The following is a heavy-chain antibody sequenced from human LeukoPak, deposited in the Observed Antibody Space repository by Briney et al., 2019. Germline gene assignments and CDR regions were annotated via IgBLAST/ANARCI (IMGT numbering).Heavy chain of an antibody. Sequence: TSETLSLTCTVSGGSISSYYWSWIRQPAGKGLEWIGRIYTSGSTNYNPSLKSRVTMSVDTSKNQLSLKLSSVTAADTAVYYCARSTGTTSSGYYYYYHMDVWGKGTTVTVSS. V-gene: IGHV4-4*07. CDR2: IYTSGST. D-gene: IGHD1-7*01. CDR3: ARSTGTTSSGYYYYYHMDV. J-gene: IGHJ6*03. CDR1: GGSISSYY.